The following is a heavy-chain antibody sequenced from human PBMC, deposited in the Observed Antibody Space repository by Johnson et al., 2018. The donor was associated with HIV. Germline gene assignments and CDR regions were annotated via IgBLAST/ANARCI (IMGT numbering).Heavy chain of an antibody. D-gene: IGHD3-22*01. CDR2: TSGSGGST. Sequence: VQLVEYGGGFVQPGGSLRLSCAASGFTFSNYAVSWVRQAPGKGLEWVSGTSGSGGSTYYADSVKGLFTISRYNAKHTLYLQMNSLRAEDTAVYYCANHRADYYDSSGYPDAFDIWGQGTMVTVSS. J-gene: IGHJ3*02. V-gene: IGHV3-23*04. CDR1: GFTFSNYA. CDR3: ANHRADYYDSSGYPDAFDI.